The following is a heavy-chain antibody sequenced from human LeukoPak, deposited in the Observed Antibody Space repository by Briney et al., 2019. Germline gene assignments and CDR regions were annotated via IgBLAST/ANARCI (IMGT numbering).Heavy chain of an antibody. Sequence: PGGSLRLSCAASGFTFSSYAMHWVRRAPGKGLKWVAVISYDGSNEYYADSVKGRFTISRDNSRNTLYLQMNNSLRAEDTAVYYCARDYYYDSGGYYSFDYWGQGTLVTVSS. CDR2: ISYDGSNE. V-gene: IGHV3-30*04. J-gene: IGHJ4*02. CDR3: ARDYYYDSGGYYSFDY. CDR1: GFTFSSYA. D-gene: IGHD3-22*01.